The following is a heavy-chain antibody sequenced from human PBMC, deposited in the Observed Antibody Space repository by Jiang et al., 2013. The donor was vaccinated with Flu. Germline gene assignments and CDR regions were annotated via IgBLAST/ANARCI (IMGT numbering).Heavy chain of an antibody. CDR3: AREHSSGWYPSGWFDP. Sequence: SQTLSLTCAISGDSVSSNSASWNWIRQSPSRGLEWLGRTYYRSKWYNDYAVSVKSRITINPDTSKNQFSLQLNSVTPEDTAVYYCAREHSSGWYPSGWFDPWGQGTLVTVSS. D-gene: IGHD6-19*01. CDR2: TYYRSKWYN. V-gene: IGHV6-1*01. J-gene: IGHJ5*02. CDR1: GDSVSSNSAS.